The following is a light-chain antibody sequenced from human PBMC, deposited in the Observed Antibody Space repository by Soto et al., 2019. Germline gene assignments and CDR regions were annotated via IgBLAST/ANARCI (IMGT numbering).Light chain of an antibody. J-gene: IGKJ1*01. CDR3: QQYGRP. CDR2: GAS. CDR1: QSVTSDY. V-gene: IGKV3-20*01. Sequence: EIVLTQSPGTLSLSPGERAPLSCRASQSVTSDYLAWYQQKPGQAPRLLIHGASSRATGIPDRFSGSGSGTDFTLTICRLEPEDFAVYYCQQYGRPFGQGTKVEIK.